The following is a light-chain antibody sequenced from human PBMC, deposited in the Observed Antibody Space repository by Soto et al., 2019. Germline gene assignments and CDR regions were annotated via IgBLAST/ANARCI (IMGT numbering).Light chain of an antibody. CDR3: QQNDTSLPYT. V-gene: IGKV3-20*01. CDR2: GAS. CDR1: QSVNNNY. J-gene: IGKJ4*01. Sequence: EIVLTQSPGTLSLSPGDRATLSCEASQSVNNNYLAWYQHKPGQAPRLLIYGASSRATGIPDRFSGSGSGTDFTLTIRRLEPEDFEVYYCQQNDTSLPYTFGGGTKVHIK.